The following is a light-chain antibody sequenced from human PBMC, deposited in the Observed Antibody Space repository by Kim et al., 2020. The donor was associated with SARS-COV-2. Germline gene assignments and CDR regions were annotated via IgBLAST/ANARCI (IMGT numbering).Light chain of an antibody. J-gene: IGLJ2*01. Sequence: ALGQTVRITCQGDNLRTYYASWYQQKPGQAPVLVIFGKNNRPSGIPDRFSGSSSGNTASLTITGAQAEDEADYYCKSRDSSGNLLVFGGGTQLTVL. V-gene: IGLV3-19*01. CDR3: KSRDSSGNLLV. CDR1: NLRTYY. CDR2: GKN.